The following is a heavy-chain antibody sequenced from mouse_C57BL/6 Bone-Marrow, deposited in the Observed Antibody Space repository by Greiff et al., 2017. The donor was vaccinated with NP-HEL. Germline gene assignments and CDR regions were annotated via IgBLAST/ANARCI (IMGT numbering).Heavy chain of an antibody. D-gene: IGHD2-5*01. CDR1: GYTFTSYW. J-gene: IGHJ3*01. CDR3: ASPPSNYGFAY. Sequence: QVQLQQSGAELAKPGASVKLSCKASGYTFTSYWMHWVKQRPGQGLAWIGYINPSSGYTKYNQKFKDKATLTADKSSSTAYMQLSSLTYEDSAVYYCASPPSNYGFAYWGQGTLVTVSA. V-gene: IGHV1-7*01. CDR2: INPSSGYT.